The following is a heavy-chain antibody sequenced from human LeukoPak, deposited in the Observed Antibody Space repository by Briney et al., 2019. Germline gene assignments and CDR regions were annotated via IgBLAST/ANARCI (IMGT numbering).Heavy chain of an antibody. V-gene: IGHV4-39*01. CDR1: GGSISSSTYH. J-gene: IGHJ4*02. Sequence: SETLSLTCTVSGGSISSSTYHWGWIRQPPGQGLESIGSTSGDTSYSPSLKSRVTISLDTSKNQFFLTMSSVTPADTAMYYCMRLSSGRPLDFSGQGVLVTVSS. CDR2: TSGDT. D-gene: IGHD2-15*01. CDR3: MRLSSGRPLDF.